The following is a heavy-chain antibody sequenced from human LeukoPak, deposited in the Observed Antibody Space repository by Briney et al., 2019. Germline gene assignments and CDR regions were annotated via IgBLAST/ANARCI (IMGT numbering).Heavy chain of an antibody. J-gene: IGHJ4*02. Sequence: PGGSLRLSCATSGFTFSSYAMSWVRQAPGKGLEWVSAISGSGGSTYYADSVKGRFTISRDNSKNTLYLQMNSLRAEDTAVYYCAKDRFGELLYDYWGQGTLVTVSS. CDR2: ISGSGGST. D-gene: IGHD3-10*01. CDR3: AKDRFGELLYDY. V-gene: IGHV3-23*01. CDR1: GFTFSSYA.